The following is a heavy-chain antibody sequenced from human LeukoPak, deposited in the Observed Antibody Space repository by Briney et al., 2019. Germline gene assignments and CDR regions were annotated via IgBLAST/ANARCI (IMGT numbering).Heavy chain of an antibody. CDR1: GFTFSSYA. J-gene: IGHJ4*02. D-gene: IGHD3-22*01. V-gene: IGHV3-30-3*01. CDR3: ARGPLLDSSGYPIDY. Sequence: GFLRLSCAASGFTFSSYAMHWVRQAPGKGLEWVAVISYDGSNKYYADSVKGRFTISRDNSKNTLYLQMNSLRAEDTAVYYCARGPLLDSSGYPIDYWGQGALVTVSS. CDR2: ISYDGSNK.